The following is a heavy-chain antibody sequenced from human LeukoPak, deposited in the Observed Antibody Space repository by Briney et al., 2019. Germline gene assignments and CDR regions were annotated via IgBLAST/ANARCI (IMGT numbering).Heavy chain of an antibody. CDR2: INHSGSA. CDR1: GGSFSGYY. J-gene: IGHJ4*02. Sequence: SETLSLTCAVYGGSFSGYYWSWIRQPPGKGLEWIGEINHSGSANYNPSLKSRVTISVDTSKNQFSLKLSSETAADTAVYYCARGRRDYYDSSGYYYSYWGQGTLVTVSS. D-gene: IGHD3-22*01. V-gene: IGHV4-34*01. CDR3: ARGRRDYYDSSGYYYSY.